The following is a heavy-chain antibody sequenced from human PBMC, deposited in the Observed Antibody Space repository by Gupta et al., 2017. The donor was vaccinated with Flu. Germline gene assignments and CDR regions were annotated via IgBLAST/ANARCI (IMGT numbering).Heavy chain of an antibody. CDR2: FYHGGRT. V-gene: IGHV4-38-2*01. CDR1: GYSITSGYY. D-gene: IGHD3-16*01. Sequence: QVQLQESGPGLVKPSETLSLTCAVSGYSITSGYYWGWIRQPPGKGLEWIGSFYHGGRTYYNPALKSRVITSVDTSKNKVSLKLSSVTAADTAVYYCAKVERYAALPDYFTPGGQGALVTVSS. J-gene: IGHJ1*01. CDR3: AKVERYAALPDYFTP.